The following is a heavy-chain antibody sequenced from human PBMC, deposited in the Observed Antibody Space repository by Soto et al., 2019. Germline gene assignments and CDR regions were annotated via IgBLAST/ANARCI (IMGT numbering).Heavy chain of an antibody. CDR2: INPNSGGT. D-gene: IGHD2-2*01. J-gene: IGHJ4*02. CDR3: VRDSFLAAMDF. CDR1: GYTFSGYY. Sequence: VKVSCKASGYTFSGYYMHWVRQAPGQGLEWMGWINPNSGGTNYAEKFQGRVTMTRDTSINTAYMELSRLRSDDTALYYCVRDSFLAAMDFWGQGTLVTVSS. V-gene: IGHV1-2*02.